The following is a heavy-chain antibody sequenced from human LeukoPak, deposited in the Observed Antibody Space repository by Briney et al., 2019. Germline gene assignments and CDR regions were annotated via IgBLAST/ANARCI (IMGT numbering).Heavy chain of an antibody. CDR2: INHSGST. V-gene: IGHV4-34*01. Sequence: PSETLSLTCAVYGVSFSGYYWSWIRQPPGKGLEWIGEINHSGSTNYNPSLKSRVTISVDTSKNQFSLKLSSVTAADTAVYYCASSSPIDYWGQGTLVTVSS. J-gene: IGHJ4*02. D-gene: IGHD2-2*01. CDR3: ASSSPIDY. CDR1: GVSFSGYY.